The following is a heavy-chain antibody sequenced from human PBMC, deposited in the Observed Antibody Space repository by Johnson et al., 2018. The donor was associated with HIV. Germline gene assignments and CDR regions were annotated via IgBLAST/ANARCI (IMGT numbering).Heavy chain of an antibody. Sequence: VQLVESRGVLVQPGGSLRLSCAASGFTVSSNEMSWVRQAPGKGLEWVSSISGGSTYFADSRKGRFTISRDDSKNTLYLHMNSLRVEDTAVYHCAKVAVATAAGGVALDVWGPGTMVTVSS. CDR2: ISGGST. CDR3: AKVAVATAAGGVALDV. V-gene: IGHV3-38-3*01. J-gene: IGHJ3*01. D-gene: IGHD6-13*01. CDR1: GFTVSSNE.